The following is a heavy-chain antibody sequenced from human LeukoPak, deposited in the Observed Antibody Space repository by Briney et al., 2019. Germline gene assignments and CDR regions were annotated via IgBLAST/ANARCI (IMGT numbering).Heavy chain of an antibody. J-gene: IGHJ4*02. CDR2: IHYSGST. V-gene: IGHV4-39*07. Sequence: SETLYLTCTVSGASISSSSYYWGGIRQPPGKGLEWIGSIHYSGSTHYNPSLKSRVTISVDTSKNQFSLKLSSVTAADTAVYYCASVGWSGYSSRVYYFDYWGQGTLVTVSS. CDR1: GASISSSSYY. CDR3: ASVGWSGYSSRVYYFDY. D-gene: IGHD6-13*01.